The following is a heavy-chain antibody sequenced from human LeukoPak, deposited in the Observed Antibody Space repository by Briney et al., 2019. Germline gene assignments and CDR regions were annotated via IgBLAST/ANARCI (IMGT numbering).Heavy chain of an antibody. CDR1: GFTFDDYA. CDR2: ISWDGGST. CDR3: AKDNGPEYYDILTGYSYFDY. Sequence: GGSLRLSCAASGFTFDDYAMHWVRQAPGKGLEWVSLISWDGGSTYYADSVKGRFTISRDNSKNSLYLQMNSLRAEDTALYYCAKDNGPEYYDILTGYSYFDYWGQGTLVTVSS. D-gene: IGHD3-9*01. J-gene: IGHJ4*02. V-gene: IGHV3-43D*03.